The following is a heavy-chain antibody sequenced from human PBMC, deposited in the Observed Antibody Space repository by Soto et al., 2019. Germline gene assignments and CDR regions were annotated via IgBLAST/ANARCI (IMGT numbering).Heavy chain of an antibody. D-gene: IGHD5-12*01. Sequence: QLQLQESGSGLVKPSQTLSLTCAVSGGSISSGGYSWSWIRQPPGKGLEWIGYIYHSGSTYYNPSLKSRGTISVDTTKNQFSLKLSSVTAADTAVYYCAAGGGLPRYYWGQGTLVTVSS. CDR1: GGSISSGGYS. CDR3: AAGGGLPRYY. CDR2: IYHSGST. J-gene: IGHJ4*02. V-gene: IGHV4-30-2*01.